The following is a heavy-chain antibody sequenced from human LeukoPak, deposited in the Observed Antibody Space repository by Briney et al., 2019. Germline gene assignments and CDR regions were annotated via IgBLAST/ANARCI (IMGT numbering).Heavy chain of an antibody. CDR2: MKKDGSET. CDR1: GFTFSSYS. CDR3: GRHRSGSGTYFIDY. V-gene: IGHV3-7*01. Sequence: GGSLRLSCVVSGFTFSSYSMIWVRQAPGKGLQWVANMKKDGSETKYVESVKGRFTIFRDNAKNSLYLQMNSLRAEDTAVYYCGRHRSGSGTYFIDYWGQGTLVSVSS. D-gene: IGHD3-10*01. J-gene: IGHJ4*02.